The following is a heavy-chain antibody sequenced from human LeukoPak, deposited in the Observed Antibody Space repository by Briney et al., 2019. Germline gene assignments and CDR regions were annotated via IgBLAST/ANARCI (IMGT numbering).Heavy chain of an antibody. CDR1: GYTFTSYG. CDR3: ARNRDWNDVRFDP. D-gene: IGHD1-1*01. Sequence: ASVKVSCKASGYTFTSYGISWVRQAPGQGLEWMGWISAYNGNTNYAQKLQGRVTMTTDTSTSTAYMELRILRPGVTAVYYCARNRDWNDVRFDPWGQGTLVTVSS. V-gene: IGHV1-18*01. CDR2: ISAYNGNT. J-gene: IGHJ5*02.